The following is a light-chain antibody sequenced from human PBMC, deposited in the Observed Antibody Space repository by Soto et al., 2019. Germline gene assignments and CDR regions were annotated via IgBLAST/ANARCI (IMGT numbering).Light chain of an antibody. Sequence: DIVMTQSPDSLAVSLGERATINCKSSQSVLYSSNNKNYLAWYQQKPGQPPKLLIYWASTRESGVPDRFSGSGSGTDFTLTISSLQAEDVAVDYCQQYYNTPWTVGQGTKVEIK. J-gene: IGKJ1*01. V-gene: IGKV4-1*01. CDR3: QQYYNTPWT. CDR2: WAS. CDR1: QSVLYSSNNKNY.